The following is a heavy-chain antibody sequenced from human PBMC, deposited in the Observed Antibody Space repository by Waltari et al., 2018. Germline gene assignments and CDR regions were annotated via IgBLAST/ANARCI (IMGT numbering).Heavy chain of an antibody. CDR1: GGSISSSSYY. CDR2: IYYSGST. J-gene: IGHJ4*02. V-gene: IGHV4-39*07. D-gene: IGHD1-7*01. Sequence: QLQLQESGPGLVKPSETLSLTCTVSGGSISSSSYYWGWIRHPPGKGLEWIGSIYYSGSTYYNPSLKSRVTISVDTSKNQFSLKLSSVTAADTAVYYCARAPRNWNYPYYFDYWGQGTLVTVSS. CDR3: ARAPRNWNYPYYFDY.